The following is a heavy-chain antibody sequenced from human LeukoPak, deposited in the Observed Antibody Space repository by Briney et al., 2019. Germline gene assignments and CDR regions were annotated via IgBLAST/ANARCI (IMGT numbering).Heavy chain of an antibody. V-gene: IGHV4-31*03. D-gene: IGHD1-26*01. CDR2: IFYTGIT. J-gene: IGHJ4*02. Sequence: SETLSLTCTISGDSISRGDSCWTWIRQHPGKGLEWIGFIFYTGITDYNPSLRSGVTMAVDTSKNQFSLILNSVTVAEPAMYCCARDFREPQHSGHYHFDYWGQGTLVAVSS. CDR3: ARDFREPQHSGHYHFDY. CDR1: GDSISRGDSC.